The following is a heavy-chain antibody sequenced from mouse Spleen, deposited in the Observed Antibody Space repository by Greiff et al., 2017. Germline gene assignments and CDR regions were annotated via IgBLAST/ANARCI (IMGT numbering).Heavy chain of an antibody. CDR1: GFSLTSYG. CDR3: ARVYGNYGNAMDY. D-gene: IGHD2-1*01. J-gene: IGHJ4*01. V-gene: IGHV2-2*02. CDR2: IWSGGST. Sequence: VKLMESGPGLVQPSQSLSITCTVSGFSLTSYGVHWVRQSPGKGLEWLGVIWSGGSTDYNAAFISRLSIRKDNSKSQVFFKMNSLQANDTAIYYCARVYGNYGNAMDYWGQGTSVTVSS.